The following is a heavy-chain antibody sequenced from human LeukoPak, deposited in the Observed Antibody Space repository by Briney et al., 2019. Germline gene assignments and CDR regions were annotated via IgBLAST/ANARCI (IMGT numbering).Heavy chain of an antibody. D-gene: IGHD2-2*01. CDR1: GYTFTSYG. V-gene: IGHV1-18*01. CDR2: ISAYNGNT. J-gene: IGHJ6*03. CDR3: ARVDPDIVVVPAAHTGYYYYMDV. Sequence: ASVKVSCKASGYTFTSYGISWVRQAPGQGLEWMGWISAYNGNTNYARKLQGRVTMTTDTSTSTAYMELRSLRSDDTAVYYCARVDPDIVVVPAAHTGYYYYMDVWGKGTTVTVSS.